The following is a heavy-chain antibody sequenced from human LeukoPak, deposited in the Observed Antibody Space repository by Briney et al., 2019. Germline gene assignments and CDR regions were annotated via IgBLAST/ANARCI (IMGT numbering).Heavy chain of an antibody. CDR3: ARNSSLTTLKGGWFDH. J-gene: IGHJ5*02. V-gene: IGHV4-38-2*01. Sequence: SETLSLTCGVSGYSINSGYSWTWLRPRPGKGLEWIGNIYHSGYAYYNPSLKSRVTISLDASKDQFSLRLSSVTAADTAVYYCARNSSLTTLKGGWFDHWGQGTLVTVSS. CDR1: GYSINSGYS. CDR2: IYHSGYA. D-gene: IGHD4-11*01.